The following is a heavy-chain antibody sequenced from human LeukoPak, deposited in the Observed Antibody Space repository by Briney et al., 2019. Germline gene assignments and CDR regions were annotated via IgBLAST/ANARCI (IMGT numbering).Heavy chain of an antibody. J-gene: IGHJ4*02. CDR2: ISGSTRST. CDR1: GFTFSSYE. Sequence: GGSLRLSCAASGFTFSSYEMNWVRQAPGKGLEWVSAISGSTRSTYYADSVKGRFTISRDNTKNTLYLQMNSLRAEDTAVYYCANAYCSSSSCYASYYWGQGTLVTVSS. V-gene: IGHV3-23*01. D-gene: IGHD2-2*01. CDR3: ANAYCSSSSCYASYY.